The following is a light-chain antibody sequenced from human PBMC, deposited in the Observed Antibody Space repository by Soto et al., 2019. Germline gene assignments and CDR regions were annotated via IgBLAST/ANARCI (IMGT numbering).Light chain of an antibody. J-gene: IGLJ3*02. CDR1: NSNTGAGYD. V-gene: IGLV1-40*01. CDR3: QSYDTSLNDWV. CDR2: DNY. Sequence: QSVLTQPPSVSGAPGQRVTISCTGSNSNTGAGYDVHWYQQFPGMAPKLLVFDNYERPSGVPDRFSGSKSGASASLAISGLQTDDEADYYCQSYDTSLNDWVFGGGTKLTVL.